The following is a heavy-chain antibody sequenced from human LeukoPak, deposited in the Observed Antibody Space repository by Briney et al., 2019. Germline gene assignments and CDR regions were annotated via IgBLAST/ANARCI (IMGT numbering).Heavy chain of an antibody. CDR1: GFTFSDAW. V-gene: IGHV3-15*01. J-gene: IGHJ4*02. Sequence: GGSLRPSCAASGFTFSDAWMSWVRQAPGKGLEWVGRIKSKTDGGTTDYAAPVKGRFTISRDDSKNTLYLQMNSLRAEDTAVYYCAKVRGPITTIVVANLFDYWGQGTPVTVSS. CDR3: AKVRGPITTIVVANLFDY. CDR2: IKSKTDGGTT. D-gene: IGHD3-22*01.